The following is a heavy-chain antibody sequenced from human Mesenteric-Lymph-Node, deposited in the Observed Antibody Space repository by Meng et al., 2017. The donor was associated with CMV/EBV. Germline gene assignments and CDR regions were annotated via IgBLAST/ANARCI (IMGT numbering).Heavy chain of an antibody. V-gene: IGHV1-69*01. CDR2: IIPIFGTA. J-gene: IGHJ4*02. CDR1: SYA. Sequence: SYAISWVRPAPGQGLEWMGGIIPIFGTATYAQKFQGRVTITADESTSTAYMELSSLRSEDTAVYYCAVGVRTYYYGSGSYYNSLDYWGQGTLVTVSS. CDR3: AVGVRTYYYGSGSYYNSLDY. D-gene: IGHD3-10*01.